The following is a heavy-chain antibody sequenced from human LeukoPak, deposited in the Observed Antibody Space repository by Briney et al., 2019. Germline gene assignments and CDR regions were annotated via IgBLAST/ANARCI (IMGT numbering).Heavy chain of an antibody. V-gene: IGHV4-38-2*02. D-gene: IGHD1/OR15-1a*01. J-gene: IGHJ4*02. CDR2: IFRSGTT. CDR1: GYSISSGYY. Sequence: SETLSLTCTVSGYSISSGYYWGWIRQPPGKGLEWIGSIFRSGTTYYNPSLRSRVTISVDTSKNQFSLKLSSVTAADTAVYYCARLILTTAFDYWGQGTLVTVSS. CDR3: ARLILTTAFDY.